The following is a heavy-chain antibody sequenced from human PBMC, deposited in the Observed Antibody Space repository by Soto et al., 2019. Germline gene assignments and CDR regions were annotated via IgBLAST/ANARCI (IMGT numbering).Heavy chain of an antibody. Sequence: SVKVSCKASGFTFTSSAVQWVRQARGQRLEWIGWIVVGSGNTNYAQKFQERVTITRDMSTSTAYMELSSLRSEDTAVYYCAADHRLLRFLQSNSFLLLSFDICGQGTTVTVSS. CDR1: GFTFTSSA. J-gene: IGHJ3*02. CDR3: AADHRLLRFLQSNSFLLLSFDI. D-gene: IGHD2-2*01. CDR2: IVVGSGNT. V-gene: IGHV1-58*01.